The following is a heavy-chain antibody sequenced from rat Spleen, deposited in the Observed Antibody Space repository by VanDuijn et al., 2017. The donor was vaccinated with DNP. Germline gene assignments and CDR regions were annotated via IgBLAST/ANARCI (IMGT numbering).Heavy chain of an antibody. J-gene: IGHJ3*01. CDR2: ISNGGFT. Sequence: QVQLKESGPGLVQPSQTLSLTCIVSGFSLTSYGVSWVRQPPGKGLEWIAAISNGGFTYYNSALKSRLSISRDTSKSQVFLKMNSLQTEDTAIYFCTSDGGTTTGFAYWGQGTLVTVSS. V-gene: IGHV2S12*01. CDR3: TSDGGTTTGFAY. CDR1: GFSLTSYG. D-gene: IGHD1-10*01.